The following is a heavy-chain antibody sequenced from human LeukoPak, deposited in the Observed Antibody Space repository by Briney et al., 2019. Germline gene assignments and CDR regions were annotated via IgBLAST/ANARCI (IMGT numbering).Heavy chain of an antibody. Sequence: GGSLRLSCAASGFTFTDYWMSWIRQAPGKGLEWISYISISGGTIYYAESMKGRFTISRDNAKSSLYLQMNSLRGEDTAVYYCARVGQFDSWGQGTLVTVSS. CDR2: ISISGGTI. CDR3: ARVGQFDS. CDR1: GFTFTDYW. J-gene: IGHJ4*02. V-gene: IGHV3-11*04.